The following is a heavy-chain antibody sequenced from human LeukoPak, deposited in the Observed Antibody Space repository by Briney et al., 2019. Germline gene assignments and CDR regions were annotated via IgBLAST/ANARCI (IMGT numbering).Heavy chain of an antibody. J-gene: IGHJ4*02. CDR1: GFTFSSYA. V-gene: IGHV3-23*01. CDR2: ISGSGGST. D-gene: IGHD1-26*01. Sequence: GGSLRLSCAASGFTFSSYAMSWVRQAPGKGLEWVSEISGSGGSTYYADSVKGRFTISRDNSKNTLYLQMNSLRAEGPAVYYCAKDREGATDYWGQGTLVTVSS. CDR3: AKDREGATDY.